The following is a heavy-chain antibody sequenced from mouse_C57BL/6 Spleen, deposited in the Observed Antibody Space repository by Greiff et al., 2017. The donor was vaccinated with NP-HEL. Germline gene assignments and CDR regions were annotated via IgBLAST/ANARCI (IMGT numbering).Heavy chain of an antibody. D-gene: IGHD1-1*01. CDR1: GFTFSSYT. J-gene: IGHJ3*01. CDR2: ISGGGGNT. CDR3: ASYTTWFAY. V-gene: IGHV5-9*01. Sequence: EVQLVESGGGLVKPGGSLKLSCAASGFTFSSYTMSWVRQTPEKRLEWVATISGGGGNTYYPDSVKGRFTISRDNAKNTLYLQMSSLRSEDTALYYCASYTTWFAYWGQGTLVTVSA.